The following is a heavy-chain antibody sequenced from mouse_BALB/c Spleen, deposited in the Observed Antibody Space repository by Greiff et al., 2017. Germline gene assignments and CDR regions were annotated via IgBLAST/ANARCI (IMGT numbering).Heavy chain of an antibody. CDR2: ISRGGGST. Sequence: DVMLVESGGGLVKPGGSLKLSCAASGVAFSSYDMSWVRQTPEKRLEWVAYISRGGGSTYYPDTVKGRFTISRDNAKNTLYLQMSSLKSEDTAMYYCARHGGYDCFAFWGHGTLVTVSA. CDR1: GVAFSSYD. V-gene: IGHV5-12-1*01. J-gene: IGHJ3*01. D-gene: IGHD2-14*01. CDR3: ARHGGYDCFAF.